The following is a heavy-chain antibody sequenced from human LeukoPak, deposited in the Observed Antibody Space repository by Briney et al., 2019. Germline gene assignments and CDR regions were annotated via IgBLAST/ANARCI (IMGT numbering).Heavy chain of an antibody. CDR2: IYTSGST. V-gene: IGHV4-4*07. Sequence: PSETLSLTCTVSGGSISSYYWSWIRQPAGKGLEWIGRIYTSGSTNYNPSLKSRVTMSVDTSKNQFSLKLSSVTAADTAVYYCARTQDRTLVWFGELLFHWYYFDYWGQGTLVTVSS. J-gene: IGHJ4*02. D-gene: IGHD3-10*01. CDR3: ARTQDRTLVWFGELLFHWYYFDY. CDR1: GGSISSYY.